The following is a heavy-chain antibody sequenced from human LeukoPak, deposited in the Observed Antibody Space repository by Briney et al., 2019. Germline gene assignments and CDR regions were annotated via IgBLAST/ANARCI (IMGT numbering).Heavy chain of an antibody. V-gene: IGHV3-33*01. CDR3: ARESHYDSSASVGY. CDR2: IWYDGSNK. J-gene: IGHJ4*02. CDR1: GFTFSSYG. D-gene: IGHD3-22*01. Sequence: GGSLRLSCAASGFTFSSYGMHWVRQAPGKGLEWVAVIWYDGSNKYYADSVKCRFTISRDNSKNTLYLQMNSLRAEDTAVYYCARESHYDSSASVGYWGQGTLVTVSS.